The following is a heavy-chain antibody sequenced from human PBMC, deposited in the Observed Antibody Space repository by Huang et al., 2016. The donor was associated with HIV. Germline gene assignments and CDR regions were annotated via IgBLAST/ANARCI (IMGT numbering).Heavy chain of an antibody. D-gene: IGHD3-22*01. CDR1: GGSISSGGHY. Sequence: QVQLQESGPGLVKPSQTLSLTCTVFGGSISSGGHYWSWIRQPPWKGLEWIGRIYYSGSTYYKPALNSRFTISVDTPKNQVSLGLSSVTAADTAVYYCARLLWRHYDRSMYFDLWGRGTLVTVSS. V-gene: IGHV4-30-4*08. CDR3: ARLLWRHYDRSMYFDL. J-gene: IGHJ2*01. CDR2: IYYSGST.